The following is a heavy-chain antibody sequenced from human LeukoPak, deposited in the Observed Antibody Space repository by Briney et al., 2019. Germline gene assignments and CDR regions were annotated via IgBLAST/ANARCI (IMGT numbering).Heavy chain of an antibody. D-gene: IGHD6-13*01. Sequence: TSETLSLTCAVYGGSFSGYYWSWIRQPPGKGLEWIGEINHSGSTNYNPSLKSRVTISVDTSKNQFSLKLSSVTAADTAVYYCARGPRIAAAGTLLSGAFDIWGQGTMVTVSS. J-gene: IGHJ3*02. CDR2: INHSGST. CDR1: GGSFSGYY. V-gene: IGHV4-34*01. CDR3: ARGPRIAAAGTLLSGAFDI.